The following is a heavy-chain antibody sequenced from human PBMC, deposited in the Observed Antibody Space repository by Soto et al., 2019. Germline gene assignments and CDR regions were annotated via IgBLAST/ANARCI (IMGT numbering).Heavy chain of an antibody. J-gene: IGHJ4*02. CDR1: GGSISCGGYY. CDR2: IYYSGST. Sequence: SETLSLTCTVSGGSISCGGYYWSWIRQHPGKGLEWIGYIYYSGSTYYNPSLKSRVTISVDTSKNQFSLKLSSVTAADTAVYYCARDNYDYGGNLGFDYWGQGTLVTVSS. D-gene: IGHD4-17*01. V-gene: IGHV4-31*03. CDR3: ARDNYDYGGNLGFDY.